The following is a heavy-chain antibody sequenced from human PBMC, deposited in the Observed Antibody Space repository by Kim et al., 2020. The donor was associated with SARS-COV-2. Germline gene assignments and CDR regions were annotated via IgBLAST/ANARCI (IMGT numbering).Heavy chain of an antibody. J-gene: IGHJ4*02. CDR3: GSRPGIAVAGLDY. CDR1: GYTFTSYA. D-gene: IGHD6-19*01. Sequence: ASVKVSCKASGYTFTSYAMHWVRQAPGQRLEWMGWINTGNGDTKYSQKFQDRVTITRDTSASAAYMEVSSLRSEDTAVYYCGSRPGIAVAGLDYWGQGT. V-gene: IGHV1-3*04. CDR2: INTGNGDT.